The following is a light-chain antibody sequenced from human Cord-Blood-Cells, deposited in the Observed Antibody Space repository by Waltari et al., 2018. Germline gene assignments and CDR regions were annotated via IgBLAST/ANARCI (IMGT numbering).Light chain of an antibody. Sequence: MVLTHSPDTPSFSPRQRATLSCRASRSVSSSYLTWYQQNPGQAPRLLIYVSSSRATGIPDRFSGSGSGTDFTVTISRVWPEDSAVYYCQQYGSLPRKFGQGTKVEI. CDR3: QQYGSLPRK. J-gene: IGKJ1*01. V-gene: IGKV3-20*01. CDR2: VSS. CDR1: RSVSSSY.